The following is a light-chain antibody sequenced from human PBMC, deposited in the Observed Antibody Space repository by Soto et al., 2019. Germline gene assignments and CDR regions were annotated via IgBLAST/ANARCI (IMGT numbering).Light chain of an antibody. CDR3: QQSYSTPCLT. CDR2: AAS. CDR1: QSINSY. V-gene: IGKV1-39*01. Sequence: DIQMTQSPSSLSASVGDRVTITCRASQSINSYLHWYQQKPGKAPKLLIYAASNLQSGVPSRFSGSGSGTDFTLTISSLQPEDFATYYCQQSYSTPCLTFGGGTKVEIK. J-gene: IGKJ4*01.